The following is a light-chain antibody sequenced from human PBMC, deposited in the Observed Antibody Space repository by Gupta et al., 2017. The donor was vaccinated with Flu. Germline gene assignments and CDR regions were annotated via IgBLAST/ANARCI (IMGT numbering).Light chain of an antibody. CDR2: GAS. CDR1: QSVSSSY. Sequence: GTLSLSPGERATPSCRASQSVSSSYLAWYQQKPGQAPRLLIYGASSRATGIPDRFSGSGSGTDFTLTISRLEPEDFAVYYCQQYGSSLWTFGQGTKVEIK. CDR3: QQYGSSLWT. V-gene: IGKV3-20*01. J-gene: IGKJ1*01.